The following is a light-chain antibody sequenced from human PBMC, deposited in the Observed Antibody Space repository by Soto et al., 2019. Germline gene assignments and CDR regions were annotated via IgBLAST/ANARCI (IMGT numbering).Light chain of an antibody. J-gene: IGLJ1*01. Sequence: QFGPAQPGPGSGASGTSITNSCSGHSSKVGGYNYVSWYQHHPGKAPKLIIYDVSNRPSGVSIRFSGSKSDNTASLTISGLQPEDEADYHCSSYTTSNTRQIVFGTGTKSPS. V-gene: IGLV2-14*03. CDR2: DVS. CDR1: SSKVGGYNY. CDR3: SSYTTSNTRQIV.